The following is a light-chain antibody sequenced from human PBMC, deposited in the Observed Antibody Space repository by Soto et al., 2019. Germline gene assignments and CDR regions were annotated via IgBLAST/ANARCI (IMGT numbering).Light chain of an antibody. V-gene: IGKV3-15*01. CDR3: QQYNNWPRT. Sequence: EIVMTQPPATLSVSPGERATLSCRASQSVSSNLAWYQQKPGQAPRLLIYGASTRATGIPARFSGSGSGTDFTLTISILEPEDFAVYYCQQYNNWPRTFGQGTKVDI. CDR2: GAS. J-gene: IGKJ1*01. CDR1: QSVSSN.